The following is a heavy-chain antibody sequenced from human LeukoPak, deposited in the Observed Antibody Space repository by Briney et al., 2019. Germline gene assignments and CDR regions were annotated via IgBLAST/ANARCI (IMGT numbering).Heavy chain of an antibody. V-gene: IGHV4-61*02. CDR3: ARSLGDYGWFDP. Sequence: PSETLSLTCTVSGGSISSGSFYWSWIRQPAGKGLEWIGRIYTSGNTDYNPSLKSRVTISVDTSKNQFSLNLSSVTAADTAVYYCARSLGDYGWFDPWGQGTLVAVSS. CDR1: GGSISSGSFY. CDR2: IYTSGNT. J-gene: IGHJ5*02. D-gene: IGHD4-17*01.